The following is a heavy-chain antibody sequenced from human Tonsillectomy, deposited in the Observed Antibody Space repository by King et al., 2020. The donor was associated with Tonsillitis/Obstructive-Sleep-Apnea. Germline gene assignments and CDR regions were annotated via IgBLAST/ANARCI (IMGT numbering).Heavy chain of an antibody. V-gene: IGHV4-59*01. J-gene: IGHJ3*02. D-gene: IGHD2-8*01. CDR1: GGSISSYY. CDR2: IYYSGST. Sequence: QLQESGPGLVKPSETLSLTCTVSGGSISSYYWSWFRQPPGKGLEWIGCIYYSGSTNYNPSLKSRVTISVDTSKNQFSLKLSSVTAADTAVYYCARDMVLEAGGDAFDIWGQGTMVPVSS. CDR3: ARDMVLEAGGDAFDI.